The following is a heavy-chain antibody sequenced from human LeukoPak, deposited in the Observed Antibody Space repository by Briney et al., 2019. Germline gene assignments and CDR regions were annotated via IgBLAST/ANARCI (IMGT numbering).Heavy chain of an antibody. V-gene: IGHV4-59*01. Sequence: PSETLSLTCTVSGGSISSYYWSWIRQPPGKGLEWIGYIYYSGSTNYNPSLKSRVTISVDTSKNQFSLKLSSVTAADTAVYYCARECRTSSCSSLWGQGTLVTVSS. CDR3: ARECRTSSCSSL. CDR2: IYYSGST. CDR1: GGSISSYY. J-gene: IGHJ4*02. D-gene: IGHD2-15*01.